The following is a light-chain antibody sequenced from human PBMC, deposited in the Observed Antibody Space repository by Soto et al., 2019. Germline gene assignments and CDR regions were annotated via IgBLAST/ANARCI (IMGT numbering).Light chain of an antibody. Sequence: IQLTQSPSSLSASVGDRVTITCRASRDSTKYLAWYQQKPGKAPKLLIYVAFTLESGVPSRFSGSGSGTEFTLTIRSLQPEDFATYYCQQSFRSPITFGQGTRLEIK. CDR1: RDSTKY. CDR2: VAF. CDR3: QQSFRSPIT. V-gene: IGKV1-39*01. J-gene: IGKJ5*01.